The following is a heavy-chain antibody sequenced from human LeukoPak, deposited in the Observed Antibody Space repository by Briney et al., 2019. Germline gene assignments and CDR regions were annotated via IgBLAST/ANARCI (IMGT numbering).Heavy chain of an antibody. Sequence: SETLSLTCTVSGGSISSSSYYWGWIRQPPGKGLEWIGSIYYSGSTFYNPSLKSRVSISVDTSKNQFSLKVSSVTAADTAVYYCARGNSGNYYIYYYYYMDVWGKGTTVTVSS. CDR2: IYYSGST. D-gene: IGHD3-10*01. CDR1: GGSISSSSYY. J-gene: IGHJ6*03. CDR3: ARGNSGNYYIYYYYYMDV. V-gene: IGHV4-39*07.